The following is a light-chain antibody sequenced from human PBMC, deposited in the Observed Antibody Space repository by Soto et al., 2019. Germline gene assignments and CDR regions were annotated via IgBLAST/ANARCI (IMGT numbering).Light chain of an antibody. V-gene: IGKV1-5*01. CDR1: ESISNW. Sequence: IQLTQSPTTLPASVGDRVTLTCRASESISNWLAWYQQRPGTAPKLLIYHASILETAVPSRFSGNGSGTEFTLTISSLQPGDFATYYCQQYASSPPWTFGQGTKVEIK. J-gene: IGKJ1*01. CDR2: HAS. CDR3: QQYASSPPWT.